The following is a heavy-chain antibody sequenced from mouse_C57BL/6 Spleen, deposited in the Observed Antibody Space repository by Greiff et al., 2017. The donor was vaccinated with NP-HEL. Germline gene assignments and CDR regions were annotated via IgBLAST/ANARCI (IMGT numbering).Heavy chain of an antibody. J-gene: IGHJ2*01. Sequence: QVQLKQPGAELVRPGSSVKLSCKASGYTFTSYWMHWVKQRPIQGLEWIGNIDPSDSETHYNQKFKDKATLTVDKSSSTAYMQLSSLTSEDSAVYYCARQRITTVDPFYFDYWGQGTTLTVSS. D-gene: IGHD1-1*01. CDR2: IDPSDSET. CDR3: ARQRITTVDPFYFDY. CDR1: GYTFTSYW. V-gene: IGHV1-52*01.